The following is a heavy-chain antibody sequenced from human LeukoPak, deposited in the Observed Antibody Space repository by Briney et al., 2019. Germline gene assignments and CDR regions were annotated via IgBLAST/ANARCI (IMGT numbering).Heavy chain of an antibody. CDR3: AQRSMAGDWYFDL. CDR2: ISYDGSNK. Sequence: PGRSLRLSCAASGFTFSSYGMHWVRQAPGKGLEWVAVISYDGSNKYYADSVKGRFTISRDNSKNTLNLQMNSLRAEDTAVYYCAQRSMAGDWYFDLWGRGTLVTVSS. J-gene: IGHJ2*01. V-gene: IGHV3-30*03. CDR1: GFTFSSYG. D-gene: IGHD6-6*01.